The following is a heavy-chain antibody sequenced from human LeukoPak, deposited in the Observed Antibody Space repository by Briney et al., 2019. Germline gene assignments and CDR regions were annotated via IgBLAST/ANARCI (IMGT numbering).Heavy chain of an antibody. D-gene: IGHD3-16*01. V-gene: IGHV4-59*01. J-gene: IGHJ4*02. CDR2: IYYSGSA. CDR1: GSSISTYY. CDR3: ARDGRGTVHLDF. Sequence: SETLSLTCTVSGSSISTYYWSWIRQPPGKGLEWIGYIYYSGSANYNPSLKSRVTMSVDTSKNQFSLKLTSVTAADTAVYYCARDGRGTVHLDFWGQGTLVTVSS.